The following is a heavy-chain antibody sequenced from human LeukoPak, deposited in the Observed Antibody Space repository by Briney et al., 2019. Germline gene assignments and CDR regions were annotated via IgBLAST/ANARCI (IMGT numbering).Heavy chain of an antibody. CDR3: AKPQTTGTSYQYFDY. J-gene: IGHJ4*02. CDR1: GFTFSSYA. V-gene: IGHV3-23*01. CDR2: ISGSGGST. D-gene: IGHD4-17*01. Sequence: GGSLRLSCAASGFTFSSYAMSWVRQAPGKGLEWVSAISGSGGSTYYADSVKGRFTISRDNSKNTLYLQMNSLRAEDTAVYYWAKPQTTGTSYQYFDYWGQGTLVTVSS.